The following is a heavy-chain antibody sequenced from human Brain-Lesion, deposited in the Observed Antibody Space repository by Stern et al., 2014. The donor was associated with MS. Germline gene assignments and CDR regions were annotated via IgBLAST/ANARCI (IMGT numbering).Heavy chain of an antibody. D-gene: IGHD3-22*01. CDR3: ERDYGTTNYYMSAFDL. CDR2: IKDDGSDK. Sequence: EVQLVESGGGLAQPGGSLRLSCAASGFTFNNFWMTWVRQAPGQGLEWVATIKDDGSDKKYLNSVKGRFTISRDNAQKSLYLQMNSLRAEDTAVYYCERDYGTTNYYMSAFDLWGQGTMVSVSS. J-gene: IGHJ3*01. CDR1: GFTFNNFW. V-gene: IGHV3-7*01.